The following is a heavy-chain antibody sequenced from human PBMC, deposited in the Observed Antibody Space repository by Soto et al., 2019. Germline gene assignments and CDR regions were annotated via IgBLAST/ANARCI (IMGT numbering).Heavy chain of an antibody. CDR2: ISSSSSYI. D-gene: IGHD1-1*01. CDR1: GFTFSSYS. CDR3: ARAGGIASSAVYYYYYGMDV. V-gene: IGHV3-21*01. Sequence: GGSLRLSCAASGFTFSSYSMNWVRQAPGKGLEWVSSISSSSSYIYYADSVKGRFTISRDNSKNTLYLQMNSLRAEDTAVYYCARAGGIASSAVYYYYYGMDVWGQGTTVTVSS. J-gene: IGHJ6*02.